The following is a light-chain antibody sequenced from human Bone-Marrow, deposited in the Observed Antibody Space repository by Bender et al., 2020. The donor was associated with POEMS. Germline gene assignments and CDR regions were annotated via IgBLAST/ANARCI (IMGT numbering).Light chain of an antibody. J-gene: IGLJ3*02. CDR1: STDVGSYNL. CDR3: CSYAGGHTWV. Sequence: QSALTQPASVSGSPGQSITFSCTGTSTDVGSYNLVSWYQQYPGKAPKLMIYEVTKRPSGVSNRFSGSKSGNTASLTISGLQAEDEADYYCCSYAGGHTWVFGGGTKVTVL. CDR2: EVT. V-gene: IGLV2-23*02.